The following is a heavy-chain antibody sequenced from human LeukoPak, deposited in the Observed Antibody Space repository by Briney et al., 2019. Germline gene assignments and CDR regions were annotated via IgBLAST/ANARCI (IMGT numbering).Heavy chain of an antibody. D-gene: IGHD1-7*01. CDR1: GYTFTSYY. V-gene: IGHV1-46*01. Sequence: ASVKVSCKASGYTFTSYYMHWVRQAPGQGLEWMGIINPSGGSTSYAQKFQGRVTMTRDTSTSTVYMELSSLRSEDTAVYYCASGGITGTSATGFDYWGQGTLVTVSS. CDR2: INPSGGST. CDR3: ASGGITGTSATGFDY. J-gene: IGHJ4*02.